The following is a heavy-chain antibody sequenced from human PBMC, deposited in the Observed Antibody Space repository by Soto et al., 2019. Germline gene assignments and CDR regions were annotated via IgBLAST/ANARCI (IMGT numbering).Heavy chain of an antibody. J-gene: IGHJ4*02. D-gene: IGHD3-10*01. CDR1: GFTFSSYS. CDR2: ISSSSSTI. V-gene: IGHV3-48*02. Sequence: GGSLRLSCAASGFTFSSYSMNWVRQAPGKGLEWVSYISSSSSTIYYADSVKGRFTISRDNAKNSLYLQMNSLRDEDTAVYYCARGRRITMVRGVLNYFDYWGQGTLVTVSS. CDR3: ARGRRITMVRGVLNYFDY.